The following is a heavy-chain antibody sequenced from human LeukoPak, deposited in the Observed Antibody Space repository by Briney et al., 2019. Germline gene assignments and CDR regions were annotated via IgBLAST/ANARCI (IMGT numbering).Heavy chain of an antibody. J-gene: IGHJ3*02. D-gene: IGHD6-25*01. CDR3: ARVLTARSGGYDAFDI. V-gene: IGHV3-13*01. CDR1: GFTFSSYD. CDR2: IDTTCDT. Sequence: PGGTLRLSCAASGFTFSSYDMHWVRQGTGKGLEWVSAIDTTCDTYYSGSVKGRFTISRENSKSSLLLEMNSLRAGGTAVYYCARVLTARSGGYDAFDIWVQGTMVTVSS.